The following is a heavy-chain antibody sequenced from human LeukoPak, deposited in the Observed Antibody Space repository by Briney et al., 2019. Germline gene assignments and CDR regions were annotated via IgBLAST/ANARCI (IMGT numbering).Heavy chain of an antibody. D-gene: IGHD1-7*01. CDR1: GYTFTGYY. V-gene: IGHV1-2*02. J-gene: IGHJ4*02. CDR2: IIPNSGGT. CDR3: ARLALINWNYGEDFDY. Sequence: ASVTVSFTASGYTFTGYYIHWVRQAPGQGLEWMGWIIPNSGGTNYAQKFQGRVTMTRDTSISTAYMELSRLRSDDTAVYYCARLALINWNYGEDFDYWGQGTLVTVSS.